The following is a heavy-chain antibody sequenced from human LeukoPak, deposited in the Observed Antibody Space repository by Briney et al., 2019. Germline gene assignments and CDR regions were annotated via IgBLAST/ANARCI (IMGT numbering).Heavy chain of an antibody. CDR3: ARIRTDDYYDSSGYYDY. D-gene: IGHD3-22*01. V-gene: IGHV4-34*01. Sequence: PSETLSLTCAVYGGSFSGYYWSWIRQPPGKGLEWIGEINHSGSTNYNPSLKSRVTISVDTSKNQFSLKLSSVTAANTAVYYCARIRTDDYYDSSGYYDYWGQGTLVTVSS. CDR1: GGSFSGYY. CDR2: INHSGST. J-gene: IGHJ4*02.